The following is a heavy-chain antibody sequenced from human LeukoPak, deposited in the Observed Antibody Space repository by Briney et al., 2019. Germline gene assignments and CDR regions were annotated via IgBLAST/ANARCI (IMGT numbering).Heavy chain of an antibody. CDR2: ISSSSSYI. CDR3: ARDWDSGSYYFDY. V-gene: IGHV3-21*01. Sequence: PGGSLRLSCAASGFTFSSYSMNWVRQAPGKGLEWVSSISSSSSYIYYAGSVKGRFTISRDNAKNSLYLQMNSLRAEDTAVYYCARDWDSGSYYFDYWGQGTLVTVSS. D-gene: IGHD1-26*01. CDR1: GFTFSSYS. J-gene: IGHJ4*02.